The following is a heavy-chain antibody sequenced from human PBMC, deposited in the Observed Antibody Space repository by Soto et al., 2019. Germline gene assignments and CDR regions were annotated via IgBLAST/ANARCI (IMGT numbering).Heavy chain of an antibody. Sequence: ASVKVSCKASGYTFTGYYMHWVRQAPGQGLEWMGWINPNSGGTNYAQKFQGWVTMTRDTSISTAYMELSRLRSDDTAVYYCARMVVAATPGGFDPWGQGTRVTVSS. CDR1: GYTFTGYY. CDR2: INPNSGGT. J-gene: IGHJ5*02. D-gene: IGHD2-15*01. CDR3: ARMVVAATPGGFDP. V-gene: IGHV1-2*04.